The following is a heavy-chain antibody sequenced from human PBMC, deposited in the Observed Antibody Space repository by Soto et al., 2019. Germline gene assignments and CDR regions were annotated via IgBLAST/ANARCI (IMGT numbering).Heavy chain of an antibody. Sequence: SETLSLTCTVSCGSSSCRTHYWGWIRQSPEKGLDLIGSVHYSGNSAYRPSIKSRLTISIDTSRNQLCLRLTSVTVSDTAVYLCARLGNRPGETRLDAHPFIGFDAWGQG. V-gene: IGHV4-39*01. CDR1: CGSSSCRTHY. J-gene: IGHJ5*02. D-gene: IGHD7-27*01. CDR2: VHYSGNS. CDR3: ARLGNRPGETRLDAHPFIGFDA.